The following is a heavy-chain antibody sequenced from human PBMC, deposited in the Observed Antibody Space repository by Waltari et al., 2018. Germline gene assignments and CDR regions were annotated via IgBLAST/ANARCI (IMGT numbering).Heavy chain of an antibody. CDR2: INPNSGGT. Sequence: QVQLVQSGAEVKKPGASVKVSCTASGYTFTGYYMHWLRQAPGQGLEWMGWINPNSGGTNYAQKFQGRVTMTRDTSISTAYMELSRLRSDDTAVYYCAREGSTSWGPDAFDIWGQGTMVTVSS. J-gene: IGHJ3*02. CDR3: AREGSTSWGPDAFDI. D-gene: IGHD2-2*01. CDR1: GYTFTGYY. V-gene: IGHV1-2*02.